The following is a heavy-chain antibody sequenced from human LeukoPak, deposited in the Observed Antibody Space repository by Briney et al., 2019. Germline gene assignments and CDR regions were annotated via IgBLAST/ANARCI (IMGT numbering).Heavy chain of an antibody. D-gene: IGHD2-15*01. Sequence: PSETLSLTCVVSGGSVSGYYWGWIRQPPGRGLEWIGYVYYSGSTNYNPSFKSRITISVDTSRNQFSLQLSSVTAADTAAYYCARIHRYCSGGACYVLDNWGQGTLVAVSS. CDR2: VYYSGST. V-gene: IGHV4-59*02. CDR3: ARIHRYCSGGACYVLDN. J-gene: IGHJ4*02. CDR1: GGSVSGYY.